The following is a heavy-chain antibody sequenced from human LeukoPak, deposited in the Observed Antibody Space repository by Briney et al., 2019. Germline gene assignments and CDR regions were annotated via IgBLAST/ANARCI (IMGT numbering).Heavy chain of an antibody. J-gene: IGHJ2*01. CDR2: ISSSGIHM. CDR1: GFTFSSST. D-gene: IGHD3-10*01. Sequence: GGSLRLSCAASGFTFSSSTMNWVRQAPGKVLEWVSSISSSGIHMNYADSVKGRFTIARDNAKNSLYLQMNSLGADDTAVYYCAREEYYFGAGSRTYWYFDLWGRGTLVTVSS. CDR3: AREEYYFGAGSRTYWYFDL. V-gene: IGHV3-21*01.